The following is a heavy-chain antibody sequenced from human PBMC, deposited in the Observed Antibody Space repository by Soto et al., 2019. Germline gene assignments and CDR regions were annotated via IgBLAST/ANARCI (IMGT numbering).Heavy chain of an antibody. CDR1: EYTFTSYD. V-gene: IGHV1-8*01. Sequence: QVQMEQSGAEVKKPGASVKVSCKASEYTFTSYDINWVRQATGQGLEWMGWMNPNSGNTGYAQKFEGRVIMTGHTSRSTAYMELTSLTSEDTGVYYCARGFSSPSLNWFDPWGQGTLVTVSS. J-gene: IGHJ5*02. D-gene: IGHD2-2*01. CDR2: MNPNSGNT. CDR3: ARGFSSPSLNWFDP.